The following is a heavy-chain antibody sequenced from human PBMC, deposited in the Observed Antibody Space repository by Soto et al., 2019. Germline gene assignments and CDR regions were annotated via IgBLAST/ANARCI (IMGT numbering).Heavy chain of an antibody. Sequence: SETLSLTCAVSGDSVTSNVWWSWVRQPPGKGLEWIGEAYHNGLTDYNPSLKSRVTMPVDTSKNEFSLKSTSLTAADTAIYYCARDAAVPGESDRFDYWGQGTLVTVSS. V-gene: IGHV4-4*02. J-gene: IGHJ4*02. D-gene: IGHD6-19*01. CDR2: AYHNGLT. CDR3: ARDAAVPGESDRFDY. CDR1: GDSVTSNVW.